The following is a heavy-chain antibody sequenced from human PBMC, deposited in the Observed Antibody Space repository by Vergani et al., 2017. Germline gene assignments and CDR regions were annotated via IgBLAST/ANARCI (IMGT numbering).Heavy chain of an antibody. CDR2: MNPNSGNT. Sequence: QVQLVQSGAEVNKPGASVKVSCKASGYTFTSYDTNWVRQATGQGLEWMGWMNPNSGNTGYAQKFQGRVTMTRNTSISTAYVELSSLRSGDTAVYYCARGRFLEWKDAFDIWGQGTMVTVSS. V-gene: IGHV1-8*01. J-gene: IGHJ3*02. CDR1: GYTFTSYD. CDR3: ARGRFLEWKDAFDI. D-gene: IGHD3-3*01.